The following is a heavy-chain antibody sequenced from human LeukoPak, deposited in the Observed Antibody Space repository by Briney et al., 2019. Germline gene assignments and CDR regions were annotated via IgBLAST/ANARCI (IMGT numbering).Heavy chain of an antibody. J-gene: IGHJ4*02. CDR2: ITSGNDI. V-gene: IGHV3-21*01. Sequence: GGSLRLSCAASAFTFSSYNLNWVRQAPGKGLEWASSITSGNDIYYADSMKGRFTISRDNAKNSLYLQMNSLRAEDTAMYYCAREKASGDMDYWGQGTLVTVSS. D-gene: IGHD7-27*01. CDR1: AFTFSSYN. CDR3: AREKASGDMDY.